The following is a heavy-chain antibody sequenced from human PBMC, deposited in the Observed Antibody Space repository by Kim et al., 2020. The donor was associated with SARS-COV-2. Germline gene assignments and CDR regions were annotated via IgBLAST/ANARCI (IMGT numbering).Heavy chain of an antibody. V-gene: IGHV3-21*01. J-gene: IGHJ5*02. CDR2: ISSSSSYI. D-gene: IGHD1-7*01. CDR1: GFTFSSYS. CDR3: ARDRSITGTTSWFDP. Sequence: GGSLRLSCAASGFTFSSYSMNWVRQAPGKGLEWVSSISSSSSYIYYADSVKGRFTISRDNAKNSLYLQMNSLRAEDTAVYYCARDRSITGTTSWFDPWGQGTLVTVSS.